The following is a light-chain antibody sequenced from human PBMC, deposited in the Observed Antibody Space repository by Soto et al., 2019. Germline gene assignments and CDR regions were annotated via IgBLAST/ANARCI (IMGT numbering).Light chain of an antibody. J-gene: IGKJ1*01. CDR2: GAS. V-gene: IGKV3-15*01. CDR3: QQYNNWPRT. CDR1: QSVSSN. Sequence: EIVMTQSPATLSVSPGERATLSCRASQSVSSNLAWYQQEPGQAPRLLIYGASTRATGIPARFSGSGSGTEFTLTINSLQSEDFVVYYCQQYNNWPRTFGQGTKV.